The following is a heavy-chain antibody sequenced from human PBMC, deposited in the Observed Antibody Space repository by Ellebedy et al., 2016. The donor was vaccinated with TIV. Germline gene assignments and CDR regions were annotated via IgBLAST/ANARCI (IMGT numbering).Heavy chain of an antibody. CDR3: ARDKAYSGSRTMDV. CDR1: GYTFTLYA. Sequence: AASVKVSCNASGYTFTLYAIHWMRQAPGQGLEWMGWINTHTGETKYSEKLQGRVTFTRDTSATTAYIELSSLRSEDTAVYYCARDKAYSGSRTMDVWGKGTTVTVSS. V-gene: IGHV1-3*04. D-gene: IGHD3-10*01. J-gene: IGHJ6*03. CDR2: INTHTGET.